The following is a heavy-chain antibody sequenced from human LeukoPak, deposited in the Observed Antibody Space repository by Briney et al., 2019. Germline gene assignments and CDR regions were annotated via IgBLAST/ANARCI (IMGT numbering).Heavy chain of an antibody. V-gene: IGHV4-34*01. CDR3: ARHPYTISLDV. Sequence: PSETLSLTCAVYGGSFSGYYWSWIRQPPGKGLEWIGEINHSGSTNYNPSLKSRVTISVDTSKNQFSLKLSSVAAADTAVYYCARHPYTISLDVWGKGTTVTISS. D-gene: IGHD3-3*01. J-gene: IGHJ6*04. CDR1: GGSFSGYY. CDR2: INHSGST.